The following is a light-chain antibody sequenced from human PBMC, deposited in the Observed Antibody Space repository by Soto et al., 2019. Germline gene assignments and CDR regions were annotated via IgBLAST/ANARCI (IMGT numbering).Light chain of an antibody. Sequence: EIVLTQSPGTLSLSPGERATLSCRASQSVTSSYLAWYPQKPGQAPRLLIFAASSRATGIPDRFSGSGSGTDFNLAISRLEPEDFAVYNCQQYGYSATFGGGTKVAIK. V-gene: IGKV3-20*01. CDR3: QQYGYSAT. CDR2: AAS. J-gene: IGKJ4*01. CDR1: QSVTSSY.